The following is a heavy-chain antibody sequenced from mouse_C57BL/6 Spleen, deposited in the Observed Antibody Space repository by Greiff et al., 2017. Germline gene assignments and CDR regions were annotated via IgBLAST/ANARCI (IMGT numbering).Heavy chain of an antibody. D-gene: IGHD1-1*01. CDR3: ASASYYGSSPFAY. V-gene: IGHV2-6*01. CDR2: IWGVGST. CDR1: GFSLTSYG. Sequence: VQRVESGPGLVAPSQSLSITCTVSGFSLTSYGVDWVRQSPGKGLEWLGVIWGVGSTNYNSALKSRLSISKDNSKSQVFLKMNSLQTDDTAMYYCASASYYGSSPFAYWGQGTLVTVSA. J-gene: IGHJ3*01.